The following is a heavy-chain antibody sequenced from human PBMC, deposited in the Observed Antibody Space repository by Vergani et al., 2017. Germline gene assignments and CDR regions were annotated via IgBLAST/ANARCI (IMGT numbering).Heavy chain of an antibody. CDR1: VGTFSSYA. D-gene: IGHD3-9*01. V-gene: IGHV1-69*12. CDR3: ASVDFDWSIPPP. CDR2: IIPIFGTA. Sequence: QVQLVQSGAEVKKPGSSVKVSCKASVGTFSSYAISWVRQAPGQGLGWMGGIIPIFGTANYAQKFQGRVTITADESTSTAYMELSSLRSEDTAVYYCASVDFDWSIPPPWGQGTLVTVSS. J-gene: IGHJ5*02.